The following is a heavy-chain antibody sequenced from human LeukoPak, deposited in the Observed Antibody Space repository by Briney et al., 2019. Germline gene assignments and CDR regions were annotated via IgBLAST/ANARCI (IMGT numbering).Heavy chain of an antibody. CDR1: GFTFSTYW. CDR3: TRVLFFASGLDY. D-gene: IGHD3-10*01. Sequence: GGSLRLSCAASGFTFSTYWMHWVRQVPGKGVVWVSRVNSDGSSPSYADSVRGRFTISRDNAKNTLYLQMNSLRAEDTAIYYCTRVLFFASGLDYWGQGTLVTVSS. J-gene: IGHJ4*02. V-gene: IGHV3-74*01. CDR2: VNSDGSSP.